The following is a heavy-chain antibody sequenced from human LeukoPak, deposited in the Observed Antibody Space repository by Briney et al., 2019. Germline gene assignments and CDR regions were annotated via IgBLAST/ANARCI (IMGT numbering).Heavy chain of an antibody. V-gene: IGHV3-43D*03. Sequence: GGSLRLSCAASGFTVSSNYMSWVRQAPGKGLEWVSLISWDGGSTYYADSVKGRFTISRDNSKNSLYLQMNSLRAEDTALYYCAKAPDYWGQGTLVTVSS. CDR3: AKAPDY. CDR2: ISWDGGST. J-gene: IGHJ4*02. CDR1: GFTVSSNY.